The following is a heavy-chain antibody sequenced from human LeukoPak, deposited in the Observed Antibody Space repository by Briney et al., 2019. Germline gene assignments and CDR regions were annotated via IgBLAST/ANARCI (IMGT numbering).Heavy chain of an antibody. CDR3: AREVGDIVVVPAALNWFDP. J-gene: IGHJ5*02. D-gene: IGHD2-2*01. Sequence: PSETLSLTCAVSGGSISSGGYSWSWIRQPPGKSLEWIGYIYHSGSTYYNPSLKSRVTISVDRSKNQFSLKLSSVTAADTAVYYCAREVGDIVVVPAALNWFDPWGQGTLVTVSS. CDR1: GGSISSGGYS. V-gene: IGHV4-30-2*01. CDR2: IYHSGST.